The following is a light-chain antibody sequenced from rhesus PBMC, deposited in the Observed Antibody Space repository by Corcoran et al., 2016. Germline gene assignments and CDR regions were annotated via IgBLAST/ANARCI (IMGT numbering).Light chain of an antibody. CDR3: QKYSSSPPLT. V-gene: IGKV3-53*01. J-gene: IGKJ4*01. Sequence: QVILTQSPATLSLSPGERATLSCRASQSVGSSLAWYQQKPGQAPRLLIYGASSRATGIPDRFSGSGSGTEFTRTISSLEPEDFAVYYCQKYSSSPPLTFGGGTKVEIK. CDR1: QSVGSS. CDR2: GAS.